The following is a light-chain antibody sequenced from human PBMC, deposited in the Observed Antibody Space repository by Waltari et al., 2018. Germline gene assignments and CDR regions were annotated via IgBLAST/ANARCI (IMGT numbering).Light chain of an antibody. V-gene: IGKV2-28*01. Sequence: IVMTQSPLSLPVTPGEPASISCRSSHSLLHGSGYNYLDWYLQRPGQSPQLLIYDASILESGVPSRFSGSASGTEFTLSINSLQPDDFACYYCQQYNSYSWTFGQGTKVEIK. CDR1: HSLLHGSGYNY. J-gene: IGKJ1*01. CDR3: QQYNSYSWT. CDR2: DAS.